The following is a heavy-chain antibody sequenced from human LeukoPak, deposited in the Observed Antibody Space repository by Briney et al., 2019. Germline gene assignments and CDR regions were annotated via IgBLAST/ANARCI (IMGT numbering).Heavy chain of an antibody. CDR2: IYYSGST. D-gene: IGHD3-22*01. Sequence: SETLSLTCTVPGGSISSYYWSWVRQPPGKGLEWIGYIYYSGSTNYNPSLKSRVTISVDTSKNQFSLKLSSVTAADTAVYYCARGDDSSGYYFDYWGQGTLVTVSS. V-gene: IGHV4-59*01. J-gene: IGHJ4*02. CDR3: ARGDDSSGYYFDY. CDR1: GGSISSYY.